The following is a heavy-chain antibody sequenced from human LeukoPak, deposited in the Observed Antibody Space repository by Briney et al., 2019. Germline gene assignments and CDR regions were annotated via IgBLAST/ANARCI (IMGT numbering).Heavy chain of an antibody. V-gene: IGHV1-18*01. Sequence: ASVTVSCKASGYTFISYGISWVRQAPGQGLEWMGWISAYNGNTNYAQKLQGRVTMTKDTSTRTAYMELRSLRSDDTAVYYCAREKWEDSSGYYLVYWGQGTLVTVSS. J-gene: IGHJ4*02. CDR1: GYTFISYG. D-gene: IGHD3-22*01. CDR2: ISAYNGNT. CDR3: AREKWEDSSGYYLVY.